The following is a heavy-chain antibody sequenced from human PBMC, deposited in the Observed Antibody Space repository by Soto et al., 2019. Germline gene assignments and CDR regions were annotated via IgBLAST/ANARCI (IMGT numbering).Heavy chain of an antibody. CDR1: GGSISSSSYY. CDR2: IYYSGST. V-gene: IGHV4-39*01. Sequence: TSETLSLTCTVSGGSISSSSYYWGWIRQPPGKGLEWIGSIYYSGSTYYNPSLKSRVTISVDTSKNQFSLKLSSVTAADTAVYYCASGLWFGGESYWGQGTLVTVSS. J-gene: IGHJ4*02. D-gene: IGHD3-10*01. CDR3: ASGLWFGGESY.